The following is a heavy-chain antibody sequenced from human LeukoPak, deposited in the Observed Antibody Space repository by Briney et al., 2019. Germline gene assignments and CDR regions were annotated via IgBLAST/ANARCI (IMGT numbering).Heavy chain of an antibody. Sequence: GGSLRLSCAASGFIVSGNHMNWVRLAPGKGLEWVSIVYSVGATYYEDSVKGRFTISRDNTKNTLYLQLNSLGAEDTAVYYCATGNYSRPFDYWGQGTLVTVSS. J-gene: IGHJ4*02. D-gene: IGHD1-7*01. CDR1: GFIVSGNH. CDR3: ATGNYSRPFDY. CDR2: VYSVGAT. V-gene: IGHV3-66*01.